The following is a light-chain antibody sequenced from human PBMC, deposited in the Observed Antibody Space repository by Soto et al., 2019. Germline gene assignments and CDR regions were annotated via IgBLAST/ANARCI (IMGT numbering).Light chain of an antibody. CDR2: DAS. J-gene: IGKJ1*01. CDR1: QTISSW. V-gene: IGKV1-5*03. Sequence: PLTQSPSTLSGSVGERVTIXXRASQTISSWLAWYQQKPGKAPKIXIYDASTLKSGVPSRFSGSGSGTEFTLTISSLQPDDFATYYCQQYNSYPEAFGQGTKVDIK. CDR3: QQYNSYPEA.